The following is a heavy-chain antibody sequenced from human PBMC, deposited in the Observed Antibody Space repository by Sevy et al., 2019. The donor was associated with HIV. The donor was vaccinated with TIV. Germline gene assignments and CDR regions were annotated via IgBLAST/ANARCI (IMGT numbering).Heavy chain of an antibody. J-gene: IGHJ5*01. D-gene: IGHD5-18*01. CDR1: GFRFGSHS. CDR3: AKDRRRGYSFGLDS. Sequence: GGSLRLSCVGSGFRFGSHSMHWVRQAPGKGLELVAVISYDGDNKYYADSVKGRFTISRDNSKNTLFLQMNSLRGDDTAVYYCAKDRRRGYSFGLDSWGQGSLVTVSS. V-gene: IGHV3-30*18. CDR2: ISYDGDNK.